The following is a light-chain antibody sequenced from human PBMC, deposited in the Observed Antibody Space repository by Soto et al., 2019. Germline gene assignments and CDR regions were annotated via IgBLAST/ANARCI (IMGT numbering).Light chain of an antibody. CDR3: QQYNGYSRA. CDR2: GTS. Sequence: DIQMTQSPSALSASVGDRVTITFRASQSISHWLAWYQQKPGRAPKLLIYGTSTLQSGVPSRFSGSGSGTEFTLTITSLQPDDFATYYCQQYNGYSRAFGQGTKVEVK. CDR1: QSISHW. V-gene: IGKV1-5*01. J-gene: IGKJ1*01.